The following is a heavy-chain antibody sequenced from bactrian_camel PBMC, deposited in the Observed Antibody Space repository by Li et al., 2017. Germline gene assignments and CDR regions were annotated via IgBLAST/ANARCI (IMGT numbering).Heavy chain of an antibody. Sequence: QVQLVESGGGSVQAGGSLTLSCAASGYFGCRYETAWYRQAPGKEREFVASVESVTDTTTYTDSVKGRFTISRDNSKNAVYLEMTNLKPEDTARYYCAATGMMMTIRGCLTQGTQVTVS. D-gene: IGHD5*01. V-gene: IGHV3S53*01. CDR1: GYFGCRYE. J-gene: IGHJ4*01. CDR2: VESVTDTT.